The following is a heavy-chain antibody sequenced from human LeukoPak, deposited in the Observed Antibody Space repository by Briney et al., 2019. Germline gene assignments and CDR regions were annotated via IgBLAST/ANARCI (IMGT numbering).Heavy chain of an antibody. Sequence: GASVKVSCKASGYTFTSYGISWVRQAPGQGLEWMGWTSAHNDDTNYAETLQGRHTTTTDISTSTAYMELTSLRSDDTAFYYCARDWDSRNNYFDPWGQGTLVTVSS. CDR3: ARDWDSRNNYFDP. V-gene: IGHV1-18*01. CDR1: GYTFTSYG. CDR2: TSAHNDDT. J-gene: IGHJ5*02. D-gene: IGHD1-26*01.